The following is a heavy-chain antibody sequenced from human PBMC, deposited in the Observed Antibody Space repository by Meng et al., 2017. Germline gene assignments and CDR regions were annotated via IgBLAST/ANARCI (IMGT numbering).Heavy chain of an antibody. V-gene: IGHV3-13*01. CDR2: IGTAGDT. Sequence: GEFLKISCAASGFTFSSYDMHWVRQATGKGLEWVSAIGTAGDTYYPGSVKGRFTISRDNSKNTLFLQMHSLRPEDTAIYYCVRVLGTSYFESWGQGTLVTVSS. CDR3: VRVLGTSYFES. CDR1: GFTFSSYD. D-gene: IGHD2-2*01. J-gene: IGHJ4*02.